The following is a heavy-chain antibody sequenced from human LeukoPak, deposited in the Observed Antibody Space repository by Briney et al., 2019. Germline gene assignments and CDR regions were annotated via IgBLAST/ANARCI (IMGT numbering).Heavy chain of an antibody. CDR1: TGSMNPYY. CDR2: IFYTGGT. J-gene: IGHJ4*02. Sequence: SETLSLTCTGSTGSMNPYYWSRRRQPPGKRSEYVSNIFYTGGTNSNPSLTRRVTVSLDTSKNQFSLKLSSVTATDTAVYYCAWLGFCRGDNCLDDYWGQGTLVTVSS. V-gene: IGHV4-59*08. CDR3: AWLGFCRGDNCLDDY. D-gene: IGHD2-15*01.